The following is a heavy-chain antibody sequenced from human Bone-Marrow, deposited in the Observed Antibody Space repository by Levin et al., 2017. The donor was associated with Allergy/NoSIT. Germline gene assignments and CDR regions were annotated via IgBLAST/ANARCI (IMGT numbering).Heavy chain of an antibody. Sequence: GGSLRLSCAASGLSVSSTFMSWVRQAPGKGLEWASIIYSGGSTYYADSVKGRFTVSRGNSKNTLFLQMNSLRVEDTAVYYCARGGYNDAFDIWGQGTMVTVSS. CDR1: GLSVSSTF. D-gene: IGHD5-24*01. CDR3: ARGGYNDAFDI. V-gene: IGHV3-53*01. CDR2: IYSGGST. J-gene: IGHJ3*02.